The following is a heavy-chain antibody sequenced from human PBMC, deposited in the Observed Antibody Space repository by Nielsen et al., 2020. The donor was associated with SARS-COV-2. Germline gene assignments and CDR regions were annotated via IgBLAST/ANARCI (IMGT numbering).Heavy chain of an antibody. J-gene: IGHJ4*02. CDR3: AKVERVYSGDYL. D-gene: IGHD3-22*01. CDR2: ISSSGSDT. V-gene: IGHV3-11*05. Sequence: GESLKISCAASGFTFSDYYMSWIRQAPGKGLEWVSHISSSGSDTNYADSVKGRFTTSRDNGKNSLYLQMNSLRAEDTAVYYCAKVERVYSGDYLWGQGTLVTVSS. CDR1: GFTFSDYY.